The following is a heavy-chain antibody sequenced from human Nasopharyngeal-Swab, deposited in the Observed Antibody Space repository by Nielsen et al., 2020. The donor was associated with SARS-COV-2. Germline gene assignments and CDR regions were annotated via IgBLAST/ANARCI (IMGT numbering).Heavy chain of an antibody. CDR2: VRSKGNNYAT. CDR1: GFTFSDSA. V-gene: IGHV3-73*01. CDR3: TRCGGGCYSGRDY. J-gene: IGHJ4*02. Sequence: GESLKISCAASGFTFSDSAIHWVRQASGKGLEWVGRVRSKGNNYATPYAASVKGRFIIFRDDPTNTAYLQMNSLKTEDTAVYYCTRCGGGCYSGRDYWGQGTLVTVSS. D-gene: IGHD2-21*02.